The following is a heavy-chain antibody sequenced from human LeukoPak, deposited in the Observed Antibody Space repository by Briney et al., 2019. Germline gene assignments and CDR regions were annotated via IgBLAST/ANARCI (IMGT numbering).Heavy chain of an antibody. CDR3: ARVYGDYNPGPFKT. CDR1: GYTFTSYG. V-gene: IGHV1-18*01. J-gene: IGHJ4*02. Sequence: GASVKVSCKASGYTFTSYGISWVRQAPGQGREWMGWISAYNGNTNYAQKLQGRVTMTTDTSTSTAYMELRSLRSHDTPLYSCARVYGDYNPGPFKTGGQGTMSPVS. D-gene: IGHD4-17*01. CDR2: ISAYNGNT.